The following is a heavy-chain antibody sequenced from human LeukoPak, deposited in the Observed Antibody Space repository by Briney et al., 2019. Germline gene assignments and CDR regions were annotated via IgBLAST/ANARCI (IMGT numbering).Heavy chain of an antibody. Sequence: GGSLRLSCTASGFTFGDYAMSWFRQAPGKGLEWVGFIRSKAYGGTTEYAASVKGRFTISRDDSKSIAYLQMNSLKTEDTAVYYCTREPIDYGDRIDAFDIWGQGTMVTVSS. CDR1: GFTFGDYA. CDR3: TREPIDYGDRIDAFDI. D-gene: IGHD4-17*01. V-gene: IGHV3-49*03. CDR2: IRSKAYGGTT. J-gene: IGHJ3*02.